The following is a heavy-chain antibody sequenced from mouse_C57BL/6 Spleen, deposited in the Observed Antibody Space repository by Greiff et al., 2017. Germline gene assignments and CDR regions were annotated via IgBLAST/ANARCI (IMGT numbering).Heavy chain of an antibody. CDR1: GFNIKDYY. CDR2: IDPEDGDT. CDR3: TTVIYYDYDAFDY. V-gene: IGHV14-1*01. D-gene: IGHD2-4*01. Sequence: VQLKQSGAELVRPGASVKLSCTASGFNIKDYYMHWVKQRPEQGLEWIGRIDPEDGDTEYAPKFQGKATMTADTSSNTAYLQLSSLTSEDTAVYYCTTVIYYDYDAFDYWGQGATLTVSS. J-gene: IGHJ2*01.